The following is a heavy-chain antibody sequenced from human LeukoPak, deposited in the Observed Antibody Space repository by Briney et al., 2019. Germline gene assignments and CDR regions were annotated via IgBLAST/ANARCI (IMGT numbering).Heavy chain of an antibody. Sequence: SETLSLTCTVSGGSISSYYWSWIRQPPGKGLEWIGYIYYSGSTNYNPSLKSRVTISVDTSKNQFSLKLSSVTAADTAVYYCARDLASTGAFDIWGQGTMVTVSS. CDR1: GGSISSYY. CDR3: ARDLASTGAFDI. CDR2: IYYSGST. V-gene: IGHV4-59*01. J-gene: IGHJ3*02. D-gene: IGHD3-10*01.